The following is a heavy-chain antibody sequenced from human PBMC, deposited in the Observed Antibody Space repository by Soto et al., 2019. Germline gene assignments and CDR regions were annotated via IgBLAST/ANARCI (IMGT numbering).Heavy chain of an antibody. J-gene: IGHJ4*02. CDR3: ARDYDFWSGLRYYFDY. D-gene: IGHD3-3*01. CDR1: GGSFSGYY. V-gene: IGHV4-34*01. Sequence: SETLSLTCAVYGGSFSGYYWSWIRQPPGKGLEWIGEINHSGSTNYNPSLKSRVTISVDTSKNQFSLKLSSVTAADTAVYYCARDYDFWSGLRYYFDYWGQGTLVTVSS. CDR2: INHSGST.